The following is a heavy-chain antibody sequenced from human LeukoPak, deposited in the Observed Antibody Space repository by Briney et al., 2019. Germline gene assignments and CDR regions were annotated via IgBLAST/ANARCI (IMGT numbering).Heavy chain of an antibody. Sequence: GGSLRLSCAASGFTFDDYAMHWVRQAPGEGLEWVSGISWNSGSIGYADSVKGRFTISRDNSKNTLYLQMNSLRAEDTAVYYCAKDLLSTYYYYYGMDVWGQGTTVTVSS. CDR2: ISWNSGSI. D-gene: IGHD2-2*01. J-gene: IGHJ6*02. CDR1: GFTFDDYA. CDR3: AKDLLSTYYYYYGMDV. V-gene: IGHV3-9*01.